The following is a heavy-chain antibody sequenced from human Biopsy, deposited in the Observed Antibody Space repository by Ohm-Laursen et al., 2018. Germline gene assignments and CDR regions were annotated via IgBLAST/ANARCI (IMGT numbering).Heavy chain of an antibody. CDR2: ISPSSGGT. Sequence: SVKVSCKASGYTFTDYFLHWVRQAPGQGPEWMGWISPSSGGTNYAQKFQGRVTMIRDTSATTGYMELSSLRSEDTAVYYCARGQRHYYFLTGYSNADAMDVWGQGTTVTVSS. CDR1: GYTFTDYF. V-gene: IGHV1-2*02. D-gene: IGHD3-9*01. J-gene: IGHJ6*02. CDR3: ARGQRHYYFLTGYSNADAMDV.